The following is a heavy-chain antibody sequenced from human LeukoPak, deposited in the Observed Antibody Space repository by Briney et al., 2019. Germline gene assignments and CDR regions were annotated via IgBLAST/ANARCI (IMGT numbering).Heavy chain of an antibody. Sequence: GGSLRLSCAASGFTVSSNYMSWVRQAPGKGLEWVSAIYTGGSTYYAGSVKGRFTISRDNSKNTLYLQMNSLRAEDTAVYYCARDLYYYDSSGYYYYWGQGTLVTVSS. V-gene: IGHV3-66*01. CDR2: IYTGGST. CDR1: GFTVSSNY. CDR3: ARDLYYYDSSGYYYY. J-gene: IGHJ4*02. D-gene: IGHD3-22*01.